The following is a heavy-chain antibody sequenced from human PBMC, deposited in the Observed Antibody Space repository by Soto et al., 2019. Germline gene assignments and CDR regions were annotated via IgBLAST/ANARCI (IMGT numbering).Heavy chain of an antibody. V-gene: IGHV1-18*01. D-gene: IGHD3-22*01. CDR3: ARAGHYYDSSGYAD. J-gene: IGHJ4*02. CDR2: ISAYNGNT. Sequence: ASVKVSCKASGYSFATSGISWVRRAPGQGLEWMGWISAYNGNTNYEQKLQDRVTMTTDTSTSTAYLELRSLRSDDTAVYYCARAGHYYDSSGYADWGQGTLVTVSS. CDR1: GYSFATSG.